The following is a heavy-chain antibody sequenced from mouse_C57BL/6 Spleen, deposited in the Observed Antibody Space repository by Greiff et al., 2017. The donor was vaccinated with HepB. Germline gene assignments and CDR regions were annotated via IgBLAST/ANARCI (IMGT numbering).Heavy chain of an antibody. CDR1: GFTFSDYY. V-gene: IGHV5-16*01. D-gene: IGHD2-3*01. CDR2: INYDGSST. CDR3: ARGGWGFAY. Sequence: EVKLMASEGGLVQPGRSMKLSCTASGFTFSDYYMAWVRQVPEKGLEWVANINYDGSSTYYLDSLKSRFIISRDNAKNILYLQMSSLKSEDTATYYCARGGWGFAYWGQGTLVTVSA. J-gene: IGHJ3*01.